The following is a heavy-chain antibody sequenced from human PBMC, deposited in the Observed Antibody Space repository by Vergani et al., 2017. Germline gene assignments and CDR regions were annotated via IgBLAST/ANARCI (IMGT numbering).Heavy chain of an antibody. CDR2: ITSSGSYG. J-gene: IGHJ6*03. D-gene: IGHD1-7*01. V-gene: IGHV3-21*01. CDR3: ARGANWNYFGSGYYMDV. CDR1: AFTFSSYS. Sequence: EVQLVESGGGLVKPGGSLRLSCAASAFTFSSYSMTWVRQAPGKGLEWVSSITSSGSYGYYADSVKGRFTISRDNAKNSLYLQMNSLRAEDTAVYYCARGANWNYFGSGYYMDVWGKGTTVTVSS.